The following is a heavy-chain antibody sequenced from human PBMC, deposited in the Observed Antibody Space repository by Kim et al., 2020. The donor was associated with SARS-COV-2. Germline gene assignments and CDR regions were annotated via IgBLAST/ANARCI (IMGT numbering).Heavy chain of an antibody. CDR1: GGSISSSSYY. Sequence: SETLSLTCTVSGGSISSSSYYWGWIRQPPGKGLEWIGSIYYSGSTYYNPSPKSRVTISVDTSKNQFSLKLSSVTAADTAVYYISRRVSDSSGWYWFDPWGRGTLVTVSS. V-gene: IGHV4-39*01. CDR2: IYYSGST. D-gene: IGHD6-19*01. CDR3: SRRVSDSSGWYWFDP. J-gene: IGHJ5*02.